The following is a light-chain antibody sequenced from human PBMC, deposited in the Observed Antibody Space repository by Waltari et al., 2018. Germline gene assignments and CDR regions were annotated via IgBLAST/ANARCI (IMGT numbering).Light chain of an antibody. J-gene: IGLJ2*01. CDR1: SSNLGAGYD. V-gene: IGLV1-40*01. CDR2: GNS. CDR3: QSYDSSLSGSV. Sequence: QSGLTQPPSVSGAPGPRVTISCTGSSSNLGAGYDVHWYQLLPGTAPNLLIYGNSNRPSGVPDRFSGSKSGTSASLAITGLQAEDEADYYCQSYDSSLSGSVFGGGTKLTVL.